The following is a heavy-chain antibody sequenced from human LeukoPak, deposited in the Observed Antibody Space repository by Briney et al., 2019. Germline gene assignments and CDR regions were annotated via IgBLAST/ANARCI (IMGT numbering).Heavy chain of an antibody. V-gene: IGHV3-53*01. Sequence: HTGGSLRLSCAASGFTVSSNYMSWVRQAPGKGLEWVSVIYSGGSTYYADSVKGRFTISRDNSKNTLYLQMNSLRAEDTAVYYCAREVREWYYYGSGSPFDPWGQGTLVTVSS. CDR2: IYSGGST. CDR1: GFTVSSNY. J-gene: IGHJ5*02. CDR3: AREVREWYYYGSGSPFDP. D-gene: IGHD3-10*01.